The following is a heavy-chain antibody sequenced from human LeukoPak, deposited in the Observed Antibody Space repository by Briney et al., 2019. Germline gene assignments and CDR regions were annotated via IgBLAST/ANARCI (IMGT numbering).Heavy chain of an antibody. CDR1: GYTFTGYY. V-gene: IGHV1-2*02. CDR3: ARDSAAADAFDI. CDR2: INPNSGGT. D-gene: IGHD6-13*01. Sequence: ASVKVSRKASGYTFTGYYMHWVRQAPGQGLEWVGWINPNSGGTNYAQKFQGRVTMTWYTSISTAYMELSRLRSDDTAVYYCARDSAAADAFDIWGQGTMVTVSS. J-gene: IGHJ3*02.